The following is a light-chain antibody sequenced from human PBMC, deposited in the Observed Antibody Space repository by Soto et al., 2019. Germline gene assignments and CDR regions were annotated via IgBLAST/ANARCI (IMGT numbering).Light chain of an antibody. CDR2: GAS. Sequence: EIVLTQSPGTLSLYPGERATLSCRASQSVRSSYLAWYRQKPGQAPRLLIYGASSRATGIPDRFSGSGSGTDFTITISRLEPEDLAVYYCQQYDTTPMYTFGQGTKLEIK. J-gene: IGKJ2*01. V-gene: IGKV3-20*01. CDR1: QSVRSSY. CDR3: QQYDTTPMYT.